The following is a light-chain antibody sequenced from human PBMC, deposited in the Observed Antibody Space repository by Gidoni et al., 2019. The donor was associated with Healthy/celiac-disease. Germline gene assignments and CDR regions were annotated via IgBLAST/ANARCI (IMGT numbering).Light chain of an antibody. Sequence: DIQKTQSPSSLFASVGVRVTTTCRASKSISSYLNWYQQKPGKAPKLLIYAASSLQSGVPSRVSGGGSGTDFTLTISSLQPEEFATYYCQQSYSTPPVTFGPGTKVDIK. CDR1: KSISSY. CDR3: QQSYSTPPVT. V-gene: IGKV1-39*01. CDR2: AAS. J-gene: IGKJ3*01.